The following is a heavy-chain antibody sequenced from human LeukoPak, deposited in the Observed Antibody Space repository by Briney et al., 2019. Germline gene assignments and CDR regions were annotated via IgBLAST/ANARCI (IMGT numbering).Heavy chain of an antibody. CDR3: ARALPLQYGSGRYYMDV. J-gene: IGHJ6*03. CDR2: ISSSSSYI. V-gene: IGHV3-21*01. Sequence: KSGRSLRLSCAASGFTFSSYAMHWVRQAPGKGLEWVSSISSSSSYIYYADSVKGRFTISRDNAKNSLYLQMNSLRAEDTAVYYCARALPLQYGSGRYYMDVWGKGTTVTISS. D-gene: IGHD3-10*01. CDR1: GFTFSSYA.